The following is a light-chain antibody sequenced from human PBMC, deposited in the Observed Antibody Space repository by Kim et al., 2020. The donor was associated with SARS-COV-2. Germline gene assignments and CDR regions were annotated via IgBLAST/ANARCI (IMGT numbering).Light chain of an antibody. CDR1: QNIRSY. V-gene: IGKV1-39*01. CDR2: SAF. Sequence: ASVGHRITNPCHASQNIRSYLNWYLRKPTKAPNLLIRSAFSLQSAVPSRFSGSESGTEFTLTIKSLQPEDFATYFCQQSYTVPPTFCQGAKVDIK. J-gene: IGKJ1*01. CDR3: QQSYTVPPT.